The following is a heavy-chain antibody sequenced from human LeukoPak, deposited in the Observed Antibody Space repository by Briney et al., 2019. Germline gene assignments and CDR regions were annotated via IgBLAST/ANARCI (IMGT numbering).Heavy chain of an antibody. V-gene: IGHV3-20*03. CDR2: INWNGGST. CDR3: ARGIDSSGYYVVDY. CDR1: YG. D-gene: IGHD3-22*01. J-gene: IGHJ4*02. Sequence: YGXSWGRQAPGKGGEWXSGINWNGGSTDYADSVKGRFTISRDNAKKSLYLQMNSLRAEDTALYYCARGIDSSGYYVVDYWGQGTLVTVSS.